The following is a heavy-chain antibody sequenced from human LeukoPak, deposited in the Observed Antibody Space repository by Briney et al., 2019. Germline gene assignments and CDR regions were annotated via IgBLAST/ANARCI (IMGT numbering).Heavy chain of an antibody. J-gene: IGHJ6*02. V-gene: IGHV4-59*08. CDR1: GGSISSYY. CDR2: IYYSGST. CDR3: ARTRDPYHYYGMDV. Sequence: SETLSLTCTVSGGSISSYYWSWIRQPPGKGLEWIGYIYYSGSTNYNPSLKSRVTISVDTSKNQFSLKLSSVTAADTAVYYCARTRDPYHYYGMDVWGQGTTVTVSS.